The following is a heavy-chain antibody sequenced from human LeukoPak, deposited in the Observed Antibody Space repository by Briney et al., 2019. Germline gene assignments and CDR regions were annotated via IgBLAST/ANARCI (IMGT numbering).Heavy chain of an antibody. CDR3: AGDRHYYGSGSYYSHFDY. V-gene: IGHV1-69*01. CDR1: GGTFSSYA. J-gene: IGHJ4*02. Sequence: SVKVSCKASGGTFSSYAISWVRQAPGQGLEWMGGIIPIFGTANYAQKFQGRVTITADESTSTAYMELSSLRSEDTAVYYCAGDRHYYGSGSYYSHFDYWGQGTLVTASS. D-gene: IGHD3-10*01. CDR2: IIPIFGTA.